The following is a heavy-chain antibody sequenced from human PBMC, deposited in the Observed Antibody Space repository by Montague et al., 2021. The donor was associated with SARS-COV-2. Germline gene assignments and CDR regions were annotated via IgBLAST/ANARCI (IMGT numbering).Heavy chain of an antibody. CDR3: VRAPGSYSAFDL. CDR1: GFTFSTHW. Sequence: SLRLSCAASGFTFSTHWMFWVRQAPGKGLVWSSHINSDGSSTSYADSVEGRFTISRDNAKNTLYLQMNSLRVEDTAVYYCVRAPGSYSAFDLWGQGTMVTVSS. D-gene: IGHD1-26*01. CDR2: INSDGSST. V-gene: IGHV3-74*01. J-gene: IGHJ3*01.